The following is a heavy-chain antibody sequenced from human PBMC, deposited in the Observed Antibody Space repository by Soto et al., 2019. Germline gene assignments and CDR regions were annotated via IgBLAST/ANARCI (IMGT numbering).Heavy chain of an antibody. D-gene: IGHD2-21*02. Sequence: SETLSLTCAVYGGSFSGYYWSWIRQPPGKGLEWIGEINHSGSTNYNPSLKSRVTISVDTSKNQFSLKLSSVTAADTAVYYCARGGLIAALPFTRPYYYGMDVWGQGTTVTVSS. V-gene: IGHV4-34*01. CDR1: GGSFSGYY. CDR2: INHSGST. CDR3: ARGGLIAALPFTRPYYYGMDV. J-gene: IGHJ6*02.